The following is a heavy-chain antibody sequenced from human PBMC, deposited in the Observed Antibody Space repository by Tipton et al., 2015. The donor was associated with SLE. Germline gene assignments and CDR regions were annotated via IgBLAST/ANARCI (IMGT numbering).Heavy chain of an antibody. J-gene: IGHJ4*02. CDR3: AKDREQPRD. CDR1: GFTFSNYG. Sequence: SLRLSCSVSGFTFSNYGMHWVRQAPGKGLEWVAFIRYDGSHKYYADSVRGRFTISRDNSKNTLYMQMNSLRAEDTAVYYCAKDREQPRDWGQGTLVTVSS. CDR2: IRYDGSHK. D-gene: IGHD1-26*01. V-gene: IGHV3-30*02.